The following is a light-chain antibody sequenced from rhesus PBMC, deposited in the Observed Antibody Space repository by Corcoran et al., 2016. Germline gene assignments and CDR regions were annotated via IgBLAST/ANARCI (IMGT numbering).Light chain of an antibody. V-gene: IGKV1-74*01. J-gene: IGKJ4*01. Sequence: DIQMTQSPSSLSASVGDRVTIPCRASENVNNYLNWYQQKPGKAHKLLIYKASTLPSGVPSRFSGSGSGTDYSFTISSLQPEDVATYYCQHGYGTPLTFGGGTKVEIK. CDR1: ENVNNY. CDR3: QHGYGTPLT. CDR2: KAS.